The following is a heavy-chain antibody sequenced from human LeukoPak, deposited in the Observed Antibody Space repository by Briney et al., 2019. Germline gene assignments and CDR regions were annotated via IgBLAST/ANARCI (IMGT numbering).Heavy chain of an antibody. CDR1: GFIFSIYG. CDR3: TRHDSSSWTSYYYGMDV. J-gene: IGHJ6*02. D-gene: IGHD6-13*01. V-gene: IGHV3-73*01. Sequence: PGGSLRLSCAASGFIFSIYGMAWVRQASGKGLEWVGRIRSKANSYATAYAASVKGRFTISRDDSKNTAYLQMNSLKTEDTAVYYCTRHDSSSWTSYYYGMDVWGQGTTVTVSS. CDR2: IRSKANSYAT.